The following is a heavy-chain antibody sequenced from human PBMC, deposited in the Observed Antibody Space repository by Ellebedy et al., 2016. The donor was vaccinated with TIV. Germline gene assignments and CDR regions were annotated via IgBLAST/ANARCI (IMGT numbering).Heavy chain of an antibody. Sequence: GESLKISCAASGFTFSSHWMHWVRQAPGKGLVWVSRINSDGSSPRYADSVKGRFTISRDNAKNTLYLQMNSLRAEDTAVYYYARGGGCGSGDCGAFDYWGQGTLVTVSS. CDR1: GFTFSSHW. J-gene: IGHJ4*02. D-gene: IGHD2-21*02. V-gene: IGHV3-74*01. CDR2: INSDGSSP. CDR3: ARGGGCGSGDCGAFDY.